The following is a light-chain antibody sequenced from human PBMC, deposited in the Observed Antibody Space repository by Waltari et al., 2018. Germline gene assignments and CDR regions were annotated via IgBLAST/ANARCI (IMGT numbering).Light chain of an antibody. Sequence: DIQMTQSPSSLSASVGDSVTLTCRASQSISSYLNWYQQKPGKAPKLLIYAASSLQRGVPSRFSVSGSGTDFTLTISSLQPEDFATYYCQQSYSTPLTFGGGTKVEIK. CDR2: AAS. CDR3: QQSYSTPLT. CDR1: QSISSY. J-gene: IGKJ4*01. V-gene: IGKV1-39*01.